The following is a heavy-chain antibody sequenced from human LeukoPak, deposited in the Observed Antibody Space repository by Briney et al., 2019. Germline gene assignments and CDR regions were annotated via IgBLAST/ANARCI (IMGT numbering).Heavy chain of an antibody. J-gene: IGHJ4*02. CDR3: ARLSDRILGSYYFDH. CDR2: IYHSGST. D-gene: IGHD3-9*01. CDR1: GGSISSDY. Sequence: NSSETLSLTCTVSGGSISSDYWSWIRQPPGKGLEWIGYIYHSGSTNYNPSLKSRVTISIDTSNNLFSLKLDSVTAADTAVYYCARLSDRILGSYYFDHWGQGTLVTVSS. V-gene: IGHV4-59*08.